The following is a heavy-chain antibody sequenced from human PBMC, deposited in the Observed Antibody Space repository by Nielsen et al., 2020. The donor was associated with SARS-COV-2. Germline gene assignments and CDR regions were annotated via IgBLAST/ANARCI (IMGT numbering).Heavy chain of an antibody. D-gene: IGHD3-10*01. V-gene: IGHV4-61*01. CDR2: IFYRGNT. J-gene: IGHJ6*03. CDR3: ARAEGNYWGSGSPQKGGYYMHV. Sequence: SETLSLTCIVSGGSISTGSHYWSWIRQPPGKGLEWIGYIFYRGNTNYNPSLKSRVTISVDTSKNQFSLKVNSVTAADTAVYYCARAEGNYWGSGSPQKGGYYMHVWGKGTTVTVSS. CDR1: GGSISTGSHY.